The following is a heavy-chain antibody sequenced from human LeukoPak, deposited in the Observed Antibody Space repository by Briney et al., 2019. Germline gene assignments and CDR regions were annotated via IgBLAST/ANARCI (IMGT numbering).Heavy chain of an antibody. J-gene: IGHJ4*02. Sequence: PGGSLRLSCAASGFTFSSYGMHWVRQAPGKGPEWVAFIRYDGSNKYYADSVKGRFTISRDNSKNTLYLQMNSLRAEDTAVYYCARTNSSGYFWDYWGQGTLVTVSS. CDR1: GFTFSSYG. CDR2: IRYDGSNK. CDR3: ARTNSSGYFWDY. D-gene: IGHD3-22*01. V-gene: IGHV3-30*02.